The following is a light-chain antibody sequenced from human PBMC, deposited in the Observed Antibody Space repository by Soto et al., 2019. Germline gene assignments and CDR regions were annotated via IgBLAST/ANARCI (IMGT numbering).Light chain of an antibody. CDR2: QNS. CDR3: QAWDGSTVV. V-gene: IGLV3-1*01. J-gene: IGLJ2*01. Sequence: SYELTQPPSVSVSPGQTASIPCSGDKLGDKYACWYQQKPGQSPVVVIYQNSKRPSGISERISGSNSGNTATLTISGTQAMDEADYYCQAWDGSTVVFGGGTKVTVL. CDR1: KLGDKY.